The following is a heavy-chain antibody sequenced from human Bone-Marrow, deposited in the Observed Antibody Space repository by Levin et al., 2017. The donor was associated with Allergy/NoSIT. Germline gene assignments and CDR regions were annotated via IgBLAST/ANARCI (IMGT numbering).Heavy chain of an antibody. CDR1: GFTFSSYA. CDR2: ISYDGSNK. Sequence: GESLKISCAASGFTFSSYAMHWVRQAPGKGLEWVAVISYDGSNKYYADSVKGRFTISRDNSKNTLYLQMNSLRAEDTAVYYCARDQMTTVTTTYRDWYFDLWGRGTLVTVSS. V-gene: IGHV3-30-3*01. J-gene: IGHJ2*01. CDR3: ARDQMTTVTTTYRDWYFDL. D-gene: IGHD4-17*01.